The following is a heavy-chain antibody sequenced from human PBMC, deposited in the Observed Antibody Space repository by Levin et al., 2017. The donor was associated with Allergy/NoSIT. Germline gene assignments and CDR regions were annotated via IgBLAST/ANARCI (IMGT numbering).Heavy chain of an antibody. V-gene: IGHV1-46*01. CDR1: GYTFTSYY. CDR3: ARDFVRSRSSSDQGIGY. Sequence: ASVKVSCKASGYTFTSYYMHWVRQAPGQGLEWMGIINPSGGSTSYAQKFQGRVTLTRDTSTSTVYMELSSLRSEDTAVYYCARDFVRSRSSSDQGIGYWGQGTLVTVSS. D-gene: IGHD6-13*01. CDR2: INPSGGST. J-gene: IGHJ4*02.